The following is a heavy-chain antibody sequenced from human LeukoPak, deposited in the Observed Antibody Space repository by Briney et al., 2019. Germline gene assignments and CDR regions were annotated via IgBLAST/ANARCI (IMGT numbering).Heavy chain of an antibody. V-gene: IGHV3-30-3*01. CDR2: ISYDGSNK. CDR1: GFTFSSYA. CDR3: ARSPFMYSSSHDY. D-gene: IGHD6-13*01. Sequence: GGSLRLSCAASGFTFSSYAMHWVRQAPGKGLEWVAVISYDGSNKYYADSVKGRFTISRDNSKNTLYLQMNSLRAEDTAVYYCARSPFMYSSSHDYWGQGTLVTVSS. J-gene: IGHJ4*02.